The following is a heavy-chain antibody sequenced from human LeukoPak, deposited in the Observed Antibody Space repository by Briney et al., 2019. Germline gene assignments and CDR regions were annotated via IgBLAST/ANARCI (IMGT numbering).Heavy chain of an antibody. V-gene: IGHV4-30-2*01. D-gene: IGHD3-22*01. CDR3: ARGYDTYYYDSTGYYSSALDI. CDR2: IYHSGST. Sequence: SETLSLTCTVSGGSISSGGYSWSWIRQPPGKGLEWIGDIYHSGSTYYNPSLKSRVTISVDRSKNQFSLKLSSVTAADTAVYYCARGYDTYYYDSTGYYSSALDIWGQGTMVTVSS. J-gene: IGHJ3*02. CDR1: GGSISSGGYS.